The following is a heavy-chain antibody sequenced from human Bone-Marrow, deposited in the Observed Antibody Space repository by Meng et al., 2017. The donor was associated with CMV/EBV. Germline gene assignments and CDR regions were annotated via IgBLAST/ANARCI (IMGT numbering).Heavy chain of an antibody. V-gene: IGHV3-11*04. CDR1: GFTFSDYY. J-gene: IGHJ6*02. CDR3: ARDVDYSGYYYYYGMDV. D-gene: IGHD3-10*01. Sequence: GESLKISCAASGFTFSDYYMSWIRQAPGKGLEWVSYISSSGSTIYYADSVKGRFTISRDNAKNSLYLQMNSLRAEETAVYYCARDVDYSGYYYYYGMDVWGQGTTVTVSS. CDR2: ISSSGSTI.